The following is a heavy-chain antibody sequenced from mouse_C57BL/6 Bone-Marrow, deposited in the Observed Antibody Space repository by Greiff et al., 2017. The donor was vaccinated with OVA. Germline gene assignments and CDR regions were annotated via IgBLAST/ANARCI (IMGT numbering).Heavy chain of an antibody. V-gene: IGHV1-61*01. CDR3: ARGGDGYYSWFAY. CDR2: IYPSDSET. CDR1: GYTFTSYW. J-gene: IGHJ3*01. Sequence: QVQLQQPGAELVRPGSSVKLCPASGYTFTSYWMDWVKQRPGQGLEWIGNIYPSDSETHYNQKFKDKATLTVDKSSSTAYMQLSSLTSEDSAVYYCARGGDGYYSWFAYWGQGTLVTVSA. D-gene: IGHD2-3*01.